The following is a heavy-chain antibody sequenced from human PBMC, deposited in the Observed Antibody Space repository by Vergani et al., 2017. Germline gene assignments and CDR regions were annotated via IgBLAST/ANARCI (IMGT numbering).Heavy chain of an antibody. CDR2: ISSSSSYI. CDR3: ASFMITFGGVSDY. D-gene: IGHD3-16*01. CDR1: GVTFSSYS. Sequence: EVQLVESGGGLVKPGGSLRLSCAASGVTFSSYSMNWVRQAPGKGLEWVSSISSSSSYIYYAVSVKGRVTISRDNANISLYLQMNSLRAEDTAVYYCASFMITFGGVSDYWGQGTLVTVSS. J-gene: IGHJ4*02. V-gene: IGHV3-21*01.